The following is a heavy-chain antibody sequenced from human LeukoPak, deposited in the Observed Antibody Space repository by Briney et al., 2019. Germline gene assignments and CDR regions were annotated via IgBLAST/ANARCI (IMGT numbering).Heavy chain of an antibody. CDR1: GDSIRSHY. CDR3: AKSIRSFYYVDY. CDR2: LYYSGST. Sequence: SETLSLTCTVSGDSIRSHYRSWIRQPPGKGLEWVGYLYYSGSTIYNPSLKSRVTFSADTSKNQFSLRLSSVTAADTAIYYCAKSIRSFYYVDYWGQGTLVTVSS. D-gene: IGHD6-6*01. J-gene: IGHJ4*02. V-gene: IGHV4-59*11.